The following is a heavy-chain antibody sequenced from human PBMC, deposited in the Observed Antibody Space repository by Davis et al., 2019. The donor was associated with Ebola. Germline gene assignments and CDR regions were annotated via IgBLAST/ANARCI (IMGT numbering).Heavy chain of an antibody. CDR3: TSRGDGYRFFDY. D-gene: IGHD5-24*01. CDR1: GFTFSDSA. Sequence: GESLKTSCAASGFTFSDSAMHWVRQASGKGLEWVGRIRSKANNYATIYTASVNGRFIISRDDSRNTAYLQMNSLKTEDTAVYYCTSRGDGYRFFDYWGQGTLVTGSS. V-gene: IGHV3-73*01. J-gene: IGHJ4*02. CDR2: IRSKANNYAT.